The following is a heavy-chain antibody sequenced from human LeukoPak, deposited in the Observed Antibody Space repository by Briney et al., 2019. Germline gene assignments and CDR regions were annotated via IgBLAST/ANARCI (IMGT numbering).Heavy chain of an antibody. D-gene: IGHD3-10*01. CDR1: GGSISSRTYY. J-gene: IGHJ4*02. CDR3: ARIWFGLRRLYYFDY. Sequence: SETLSLTCTVSGGSISSRTYYWSWIRQPPGKGLEWIGYLYNTGSTNYNPSPKSRVTISVGTSKNQFSLKVTSVTAADTAVYFCARIWFGLRRLYYFDYWGQGTLVSVSS. CDR2: LYNTGST. V-gene: IGHV4-61*01.